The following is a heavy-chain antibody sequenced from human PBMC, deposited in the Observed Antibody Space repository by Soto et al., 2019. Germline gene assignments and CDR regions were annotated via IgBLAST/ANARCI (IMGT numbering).Heavy chain of an antibody. CDR3: AKTAEAVAGTVYDY. J-gene: IGHJ4*02. CDR2: IGGGGGRP. V-gene: IGHV3-23*01. Sequence: EVQLLESGGGLVQPGGSLRLSCAGSEFTFSNYAMGWVRQAPGQGLEWVSAIGGGGGRPYYADSVKGRFTISRDNSKNTLYLQMSSLRAGDTAVYYCAKTAEAVAGTVYDYWGQGTLVTVSS. D-gene: IGHD6-19*01. CDR1: EFTFSNYA.